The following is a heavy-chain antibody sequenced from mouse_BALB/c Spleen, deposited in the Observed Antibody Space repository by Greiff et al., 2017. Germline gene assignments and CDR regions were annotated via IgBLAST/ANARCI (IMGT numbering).Heavy chain of an antibody. V-gene: IGHV1S135*01. CDR3: AIITTATHYYAMDY. Sequence: EVKLQESGPELMKPGASVKISCKASGYSFTSYYMHWVKQSHGKSLEWIGYIDPFNGGTSYNQKFKGKATLTVDKSSSTAYMHLSSLTSEDSAVYYCAIITTATHYYAMDYWGQGTSVTVSS. J-gene: IGHJ4*01. CDR2: IDPFNGGT. CDR1: GYSFTSYY. D-gene: IGHD1-2*01.